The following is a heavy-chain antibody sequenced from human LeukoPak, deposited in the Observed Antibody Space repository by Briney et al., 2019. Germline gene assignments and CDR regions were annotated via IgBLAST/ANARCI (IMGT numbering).Heavy chain of an antibody. CDR2: IYYSGST. CDR3: ARSDTAMDNWFDP. Sequence: SETLSLTCTVSGGSISSYYWSWIRQPPGKGLEWIGYIYYSGSTNYNPSLKSRVTISVDTSKNQFSLKLSSVTAADTAVYYCARSDTAMDNWFDPWGQGTLVTVSS. CDR1: GGSISSYY. V-gene: IGHV4-59*08. J-gene: IGHJ5*02. D-gene: IGHD5-18*01.